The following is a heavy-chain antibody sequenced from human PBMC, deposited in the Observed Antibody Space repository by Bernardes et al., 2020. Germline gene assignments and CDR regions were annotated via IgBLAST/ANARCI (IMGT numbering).Heavy chain of an antibody. J-gene: IGHJ3*02. CDR2: INHSGST. CDR1: DVSFSGYY. CDR3: ARDGDIVVVPAARMAFDI. V-gene: IGHV4-34*01. D-gene: IGHD2-2*01. Sequence: SDTLSLTCGVDDVSFSGYYWGWIRQHPGKGLEWSGEINHSGSTNYNPSLKSRVTISVDTSKNQFSLKLSSVTAADTAVYYCARDGDIVVVPAARMAFDIWGQGTMVTVSS.